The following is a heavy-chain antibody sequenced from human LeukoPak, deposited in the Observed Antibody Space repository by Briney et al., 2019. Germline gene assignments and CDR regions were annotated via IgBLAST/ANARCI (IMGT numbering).Heavy chain of an antibody. D-gene: IGHD1-26*01. V-gene: IGHV3-11*01. CDR1: GFTFSDYY. CDR2: ISSSGSTI. Sequence: PGGSLRLSCAASGFTFSDYYMGWIRQAPGKGLEWVSYISSSGSTIYYADSVKGRFTISRDNAKNSLYLQMNSLRAEDTAVYYCARAPPSSGSYYFDYWGQGTLVTVSS. J-gene: IGHJ4*02. CDR3: ARAPPSSGSYYFDY.